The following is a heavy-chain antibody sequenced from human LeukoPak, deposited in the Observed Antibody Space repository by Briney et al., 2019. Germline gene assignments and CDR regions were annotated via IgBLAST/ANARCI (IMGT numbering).Heavy chain of an antibody. CDR1: GGSISSSSYY. Sequence: SETLSLTCTVSGGSISSSSYYWGWIRQPPGKGLEWIGSIYYSGSTYYNPSLKSRVTISVDTSKNQFSLKLSSVAAADTAVYYCARSRSSGYLRYWGQGTLVTVSS. D-gene: IGHD3-22*01. J-gene: IGHJ4*02. V-gene: IGHV4-39*01. CDR2: IYYSGST. CDR3: ARSRSSGYLRY.